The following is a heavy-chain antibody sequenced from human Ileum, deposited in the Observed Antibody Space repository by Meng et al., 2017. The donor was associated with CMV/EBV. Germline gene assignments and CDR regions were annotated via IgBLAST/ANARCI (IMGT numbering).Heavy chain of an antibody. CDR3: ARVSGYYYYGMDV. CDR2: ISSSGSTI. Sequence: GESLKIYCAASGCTFSSYEMNWVRQAPGKGLECVSYISSSGSTIYYADSVKGRFTISRDNAKNSLYLQMNSLRAEDTAVYYCARVSGYYYYGMDVWGQGTTVTVSS. V-gene: IGHV3-48*03. CDR1: GCTFSSYE. J-gene: IGHJ6*02. D-gene: IGHD2-15*01.